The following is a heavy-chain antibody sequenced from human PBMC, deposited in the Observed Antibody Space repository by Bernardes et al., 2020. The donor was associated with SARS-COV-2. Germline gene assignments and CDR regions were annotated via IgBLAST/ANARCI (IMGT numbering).Heavy chain of an antibody. J-gene: IGHJ4*02. V-gene: IGHV4-39*01. Sequence: SETLSLTCTVSGGSISSSSYYWGWIRQPPGKGLEWIGSIYYSGSTYYNPSLKSRVTISVDTSKNQFSLKLSSVTAADTAVYYCAVSGSYYRGDYWGQGTLVTVSS. CDR2: IYYSGST. D-gene: IGHD1-26*01. CDR1: GGSISSSSYY. CDR3: AVSGSYYRGDY.